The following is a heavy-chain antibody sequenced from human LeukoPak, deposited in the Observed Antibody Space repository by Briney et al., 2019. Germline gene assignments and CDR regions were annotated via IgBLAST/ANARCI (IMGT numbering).Heavy chain of an antibody. J-gene: IGHJ4*02. CDR3: ARGTVAEPTYYYDSSGYYY. D-gene: IGHD3-22*01. V-gene: IGHV1-2*02. Sequence: GASVKVSCKASGYTVTGYYMHWVGQAPGQGLEWMGWINPNSGGTNYAQKFQGRVTMTRDTSISTAYMELSRLRSDDTAVYYCARGTVAEPTYYYDSSGYYYWGQGTLVTVSS. CDR1: GYTVTGYY. CDR2: INPNSGGT.